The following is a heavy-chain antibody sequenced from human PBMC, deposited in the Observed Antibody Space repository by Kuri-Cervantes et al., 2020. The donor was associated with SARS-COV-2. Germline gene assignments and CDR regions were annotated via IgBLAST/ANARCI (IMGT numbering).Heavy chain of an antibody. CDR3: ARHEVVVVPAAFDY. V-gene: IGHV4-34*01. Sequence: SQTLSLTCAVYGGSFSGYYWSWIRQPPGKGLEWIGEINHSGSTNYNPSLESRVTISVDTSKNQFSLKLSSVTAADTAVYYCARHEVVVVPAAFDYWGQGTLVTVSS. J-gene: IGHJ4*02. D-gene: IGHD2-2*01. CDR1: GGSFSGYY. CDR2: INHSGST.